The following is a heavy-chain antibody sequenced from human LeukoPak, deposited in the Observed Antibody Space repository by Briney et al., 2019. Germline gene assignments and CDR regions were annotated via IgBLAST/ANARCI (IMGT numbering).Heavy chain of an antibody. D-gene: IGHD2-2*01. Sequence: KPSETLSLTCTVSGYAISSGYYWGWIRQPPGKGLEWIGSIYHSGSTYYNPSLKSRVTISLDTSKNQFSLKLSSVTAADTAVYYCARVGYCSSTSCFLSSLFDYWGQGTLVTVSS. J-gene: IGHJ4*02. V-gene: IGHV4-38-2*02. CDR3: ARVGYCSSTSCFLSSLFDY. CDR2: IYHSGST. CDR1: GYAISSGYY.